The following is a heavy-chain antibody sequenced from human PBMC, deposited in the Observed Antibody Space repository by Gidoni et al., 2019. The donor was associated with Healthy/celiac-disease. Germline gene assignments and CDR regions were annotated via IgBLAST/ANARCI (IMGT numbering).Heavy chain of an antibody. V-gene: IGHV3-30-3*01. CDR3: ARDGSVVIANPLGNDYGMDV. J-gene: IGHJ6*02. CDR1: GFPFSSYA. CDR2: ISYDGSNK. Sequence: QVQLVESGGGVVQPGRSLSLSCAASGFPFSSYAMHWVRQAPGKGLEWVAVISYDGSNKYYADSVKGRFTISRDNSKNTLYLQMNSLRAEDTAVYYCARDGSVVIANPLGNDYGMDVWGQGTTVTVSS. D-gene: IGHD2-21*01.